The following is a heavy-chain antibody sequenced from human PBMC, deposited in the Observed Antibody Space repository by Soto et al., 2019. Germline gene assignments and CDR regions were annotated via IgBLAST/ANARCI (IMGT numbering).Heavy chain of an antibody. CDR1: GYTFTSYG. D-gene: IGHD3-22*01. CDR2: ISAYNGNT. CDR3: ARDSEHSSGPGQFFDY. V-gene: IGHV1-18*01. J-gene: IGHJ4*02. Sequence: ASVKVSCKASGYTFTSYGISWVRQAPGQGLEWMGWISAYNGNTNYAQKLQGGVTMTTDTSTSTAYMELRSLRSDDTAVYYCARDSEHSSGPGQFFDYWGQGTLVTAPQ.